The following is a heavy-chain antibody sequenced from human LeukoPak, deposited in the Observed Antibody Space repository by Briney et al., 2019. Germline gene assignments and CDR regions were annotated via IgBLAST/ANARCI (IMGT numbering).Heavy chain of an antibody. D-gene: IGHD7-27*01. CDR3: AKGSPGLYYYYGMDV. Sequence: GGSLRLSCAASGFTFSSYAMSWVRQAPGKGLERVSAISGSGGSTYYADSVKGRFTISRDNSKNTLYLQMNSLRAEDTAVYYCAKGSPGLYYYYGMDVWGQGTTVTVSS. J-gene: IGHJ6*02. CDR1: GFTFSSYA. V-gene: IGHV3-23*01. CDR2: ISGSGGST.